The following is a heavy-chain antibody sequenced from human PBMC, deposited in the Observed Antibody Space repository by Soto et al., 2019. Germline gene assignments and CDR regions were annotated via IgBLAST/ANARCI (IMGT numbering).Heavy chain of an antibody. CDR3: ARDDIAAAGTLTLGVAI. D-gene: IGHD6-13*01. Sequence: QVQLVQSGAEVKKPGASVKVSCKASGYTFTSYGISWVRQAPGQGLEWMGWISAHNGNTNYAQKLQGRVTMTTDKSTSTAYMELRSLRYDDTAVYYCARDDIAAAGTLTLGVAIWGQGTLVTVSS. V-gene: IGHV1-18*04. CDR2: ISAHNGNT. CDR1: GYTFTSYG. J-gene: IGHJ4*02.